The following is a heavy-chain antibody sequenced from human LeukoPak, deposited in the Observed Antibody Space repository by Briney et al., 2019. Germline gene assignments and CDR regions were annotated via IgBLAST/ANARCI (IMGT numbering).Heavy chain of an antibody. D-gene: IGHD1-26*01. CDR2: IYSGGST. CDR1: GFTVSSNY. Sequence: GGSLRLSCAASGFTVSSNYMSWVRQAPGKGLEWVSVIYSGGSTYYADSVKGRFTISRDNSKNTLYLQMNSLRAEDTAVYYCARDQGVGATTPPYYYYGMDVWGQGTTVTVSS. V-gene: IGHV3-53*01. J-gene: IGHJ6*02. CDR3: ARDQGVGATTPPYYYYGMDV.